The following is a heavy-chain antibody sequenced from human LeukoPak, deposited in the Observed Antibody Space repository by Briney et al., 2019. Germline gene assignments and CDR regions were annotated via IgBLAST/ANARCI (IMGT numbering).Heavy chain of an antibody. CDR3: ARAGTSSSSHAFDI. V-gene: IGHV3-21*01. D-gene: IGHD6-6*01. CDR2: ISTSSSYI. Sequence: GGSLRLSCAASGFTFSSYSMNWVRQAPGKGLEWVSSISTSSSYIYYADSVKGRSTISRNNANNSLYLQVNSLRGEDTAAYYCARAGTSSSSHAFDIWGQGTMVTVSS. CDR1: GFTFSSYS. J-gene: IGHJ3*02.